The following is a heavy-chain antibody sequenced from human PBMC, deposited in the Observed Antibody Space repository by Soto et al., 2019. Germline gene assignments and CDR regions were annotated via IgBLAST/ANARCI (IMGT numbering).Heavy chain of an antibody. CDR3: ARVILTGMSLYYYYYGMDV. Sequence: APAKVCCKASGYTFTSYGISCVRQTPGQGLEWMGWISAYNGNTNYALKLQGRVTMTTDTSTSTAYMELRSLRSDDTAVYYCARVILTGMSLYYYYYGMDVWGQGTTVTVSS. J-gene: IGHJ6*02. D-gene: IGHD3-9*01. CDR2: ISAYNGNT. CDR1: GYTFTSYG. V-gene: IGHV1-18*01.